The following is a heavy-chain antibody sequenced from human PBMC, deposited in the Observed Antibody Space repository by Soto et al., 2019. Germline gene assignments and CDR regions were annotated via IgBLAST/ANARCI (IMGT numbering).Heavy chain of an antibody. Sequence: GASVKVSCKASGYTFTSYYMHWVRQAPGQGLEWMGIINPSGGSTSYAQKFQGRVTMTRDTSTSPVYMELSSLRSEDTAVYYCARGGGDIVVVPADIRDYYYYGMDVWGQGTTVTV. CDR1: GYTFTSYY. V-gene: IGHV1-46*01. J-gene: IGHJ6*02. CDR3: ARGGGDIVVVPADIRDYYYYGMDV. CDR2: INPSGGST. D-gene: IGHD2-2*01.